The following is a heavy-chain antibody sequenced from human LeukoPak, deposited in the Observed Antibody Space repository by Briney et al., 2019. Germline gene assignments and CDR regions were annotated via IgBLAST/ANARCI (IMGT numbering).Heavy chain of an antibody. CDR1: GYTFSGYY. Sequence: GPSVKVSCKASGYTFSGYYIHWVRQAPGQGLEWLGWINPNSGGTNYAQKFQGRVTMTRDTSISTAYMELRRLRSDDTAVYYCASGGAAYCSSASCYHMEYFDYWGQGTLVTVSS. D-gene: IGHD2-2*01. CDR2: INPNSGGT. CDR3: ASGGAAYCSSASCYHMEYFDY. V-gene: IGHV1-2*02. J-gene: IGHJ4*02.